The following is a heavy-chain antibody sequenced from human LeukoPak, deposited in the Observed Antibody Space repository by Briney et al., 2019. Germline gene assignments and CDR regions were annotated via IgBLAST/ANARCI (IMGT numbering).Heavy chain of an antibody. CDR2: ISSEGSST. Sequence: GGSPRLSCAASGFTFSIYWMHWVRQAPGKGLVWVSRISSEGSSTTYADSVKGRFTISRDNAKDTLYLQMNSLRAEDTAVYYCARGENTYIDYWGQGTLVTVSS. D-gene: IGHD3-16*01. V-gene: IGHV3-74*01. CDR3: ARGENTYIDY. J-gene: IGHJ4*02. CDR1: GFTFSIYW.